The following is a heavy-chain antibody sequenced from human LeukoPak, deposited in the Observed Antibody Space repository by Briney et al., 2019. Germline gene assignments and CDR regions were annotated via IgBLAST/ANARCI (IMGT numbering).Heavy chain of an antibody. V-gene: IGHV3-9*03. D-gene: IGHD3-10*01. CDR1: GFTFDNYA. CDR2: ISWNSGSI. J-gene: IGHJ4*02. Sequence: SLTLSCAAAGFTFDNYAMRWVRHAPREGLEWVSGISWNSGSIGYADSVKGRFTISRDNAKNSLYLQMNSLRAEDMALYYCAKGDYYGSEYYFDYWGQGTLVTVSS. CDR3: AKGDYYGSEYYFDY.